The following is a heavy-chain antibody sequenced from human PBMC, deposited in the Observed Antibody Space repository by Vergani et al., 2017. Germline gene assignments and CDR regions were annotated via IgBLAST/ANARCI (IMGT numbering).Heavy chain of an antibody. V-gene: IGHV1-2*02. Sequence: QVQLVQSGAEVQKHGASVKVSCKDSGYTFTGYYMHWVRQDPGQGLEWMGWINPNSGGTNYAQKFQGRVTMTRDTSISTAYMELSRLRSDDTAVYYCARDGDITMVRGVINYWGQGTLVTVSS. CDR1: GYTFTGYY. D-gene: IGHD3-10*01. CDR2: INPNSGGT. J-gene: IGHJ4*02. CDR3: ARDGDITMVRGVINY.